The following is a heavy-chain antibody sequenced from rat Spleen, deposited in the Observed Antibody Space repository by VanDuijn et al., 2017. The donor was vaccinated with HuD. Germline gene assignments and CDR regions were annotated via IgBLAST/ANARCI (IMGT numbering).Heavy chain of an antibody. J-gene: IGHJ2*01. CDR3: ANVYYGLFDY. CDR1: GFTFSRYW. Sequence: EVQLVETGGGLVQPGRSLKLSCVASGFTFSRYWMYWVRQAPGKGLEWISSIDTDGLRTYYSDSVKGRFTISRDNAKNTLYLQMDSLRSEDTATYYCANVYYGLFDYWGQGVMVTVSS. D-gene: IGHD1-6*01. V-gene: IGHV5-58*01. CDR2: IDTDGLRT.